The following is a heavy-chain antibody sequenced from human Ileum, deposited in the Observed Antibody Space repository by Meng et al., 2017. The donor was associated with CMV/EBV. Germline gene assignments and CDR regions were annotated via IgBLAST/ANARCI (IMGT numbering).Heavy chain of an antibody. J-gene: IGHJ4*02. Sequence: ASVKVSCKASGYTFTGHYIHWVRQAPGQGPEWMGWINPNSGGTNYAQKFQGRVTMTRDTSISTAYMELSRLKSDDTAVYYCARDVVTAGHTGSFFDLWGQGTPVTVSS. V-gene: IGHV1-2*02. CDR2: INPNSGGT. CDR1: GYTFTGHY. CDR3: ARDVVTAGHTGSFFDL. D-gene: IGHD1-26*01.